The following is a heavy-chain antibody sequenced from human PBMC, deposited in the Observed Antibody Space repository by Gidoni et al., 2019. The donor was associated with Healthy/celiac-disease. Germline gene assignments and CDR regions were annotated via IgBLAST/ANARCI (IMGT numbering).Heavy chain of an antibody. V-gene: IGHV3-53*01. J-gene: IGHJ4*02. CDR2: IYSGGST. CDR3: ARGRPNSGSFYYFDY. D-gene: IGHD1-26*01. Sequence: EVQLVESGGGLIQPGGSLRLSCAASGFTVSSNYMSWVRQAPGKGLEWVSVIYSGGSTYYADSVKGRFTISRDNSKNTLYLQMNSLRAEDTAVYYCARGRPNSGSFYYFDYWGQGTLVTVSS. CDR1: GFTVSSNY.